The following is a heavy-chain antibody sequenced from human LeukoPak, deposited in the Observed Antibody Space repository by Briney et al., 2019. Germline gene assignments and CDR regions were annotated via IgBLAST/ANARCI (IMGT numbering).Heavy chain of an antibody. D-gene: IGHD6-13*01. CDR3: ARQRGSSSSWYFDY. Sequence: XXWXXXRQXPGXGLEWIGYIYYSGSTNYNPSLKSRVTISVDTSKNQFSLKLSSVTAADTAVYYCARQRGSSSSWYFDYWGQGTLVTVSS. V-gene: IGHV4-59*08. J-gene: IGHJ4*02. CDR1: XX. CDR2: IYYSGST.